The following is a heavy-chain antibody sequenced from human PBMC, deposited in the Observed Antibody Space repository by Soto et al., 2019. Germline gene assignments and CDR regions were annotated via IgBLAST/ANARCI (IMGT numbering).Heavy chain of an antibody. CDR2: IYYSGST. CDR1: GGSISSGGYY. Sequence: PSETLSLTCTVSGGSISSGGYYWSWIRQHPGKGLEWIGYIYYSGSTYYNPSLKSRVTISVDTSKNQFSLKLSSVTAADTAVYYCAREKRLRQLDRDYYYGMDVWGQGTTVTVSS. D-gene: IGHD6-13*01. J-gene: IGHJ6*02. V-gene: IGHV4-31*03. CDR3: AREKRLRQLDRDYYYGMDV.